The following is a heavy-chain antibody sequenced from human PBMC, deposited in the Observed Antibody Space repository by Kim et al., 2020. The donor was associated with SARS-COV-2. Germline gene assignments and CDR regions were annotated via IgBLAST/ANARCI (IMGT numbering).Heavy chain of an antibody. J-gene: IGHJ5*02. CDR1: GFTFSSYS. Sequence: GGSLRLSCAASGFTFSSYSMNWVRQAPGKGLEWVSSISSSSSYIYYADSVKGRFTISRDNAKNSLYLQMNSLRAEDTAVYYCARDGGSWEQQHWFDPWGQGTLVTVSS. CDR3: ARDGGSWEQQHWFDP. CDR2: ISSSSSYI. D-gene: IGHD3-16*01. V-gene: IGHV3-21*01.